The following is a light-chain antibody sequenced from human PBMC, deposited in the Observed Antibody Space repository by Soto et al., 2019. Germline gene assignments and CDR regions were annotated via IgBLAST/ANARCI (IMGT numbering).Light chain of an antibody. CDR3: QQYNNWPQT. Sequence: PGEGATLSCRASQSVSSFLAWYQQKPGQAPRLLIYDASTRATGIPARFSGSGSGTEFTLTISSLQSEDFAVYYCQQYNNWPQTFGQGTKVDIK. V-gene: IGKV3-15*01. J-gene: IGKJ1*01. CDR1: QSVSSF. CDR2: DAS.